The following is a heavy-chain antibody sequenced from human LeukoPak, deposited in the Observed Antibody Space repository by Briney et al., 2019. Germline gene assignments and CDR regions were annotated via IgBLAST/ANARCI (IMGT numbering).Heavy chain of an antibody. CDR1: GDSISSGGYY. CDR2: IYYSGST. V-gene: IGHV4-31*03. D-gene: IGHD3-3*01. Sequence: SETLSLTCTVSGDSISSGGYYCSWIRQHPGKGLEWIGYIYYSGSTYYNPSLKSRVTISVDTSKNQFSLKLSSVTAADTAVYYCARARPSSTIFRAWGQGTLVTVSS. CDR3: ARARPSSTIFRA. J-gene: IGHJ5*02.